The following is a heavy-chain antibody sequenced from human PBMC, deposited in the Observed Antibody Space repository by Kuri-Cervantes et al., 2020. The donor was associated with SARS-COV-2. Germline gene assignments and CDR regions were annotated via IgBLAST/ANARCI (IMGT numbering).Heavy chain of an antibody. CDR3: ARGGYGDYGGQAFDY. D-gene: IGHD4-17*01. CDR2: IRYDGSNK. Sequence: GESLKISCAASGFTFSSYGMHWVRQAPGKGLEWVAFIRYDGSNKYYADSVKGRFTISRDNSKNTLYLQMNSLRAEDTAVYYCARGGYGDYGGQAFDYWGQGTLVTVSS. CDR1: GFTFSSYG. V-gene: IGHV3-30*02. J-gene: IGHJ4*02.